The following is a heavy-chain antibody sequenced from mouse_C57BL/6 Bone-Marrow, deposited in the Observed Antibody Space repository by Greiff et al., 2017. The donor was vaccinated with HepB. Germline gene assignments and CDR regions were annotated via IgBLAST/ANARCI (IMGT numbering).Heavy chain of an antibody. V-gene: IGHV1-81*01. CDR3: ARGWSTFAY. Sequence: QVQLQQSGAELARPGASVKLSCKASGYTFTSYGISWVKQRTGQGLEWIGEIYPRSGNTYYNEKFKGKATLTADKSSSTAYMELRSLTSEDSAVYFCARGWSTFAYWGQGTLVTVSA. J-gene: IGHJ3*01. D-gene: IGHD2-3*01. CDR2: IYPRSGNT. CDR1: GYTFTSYG.